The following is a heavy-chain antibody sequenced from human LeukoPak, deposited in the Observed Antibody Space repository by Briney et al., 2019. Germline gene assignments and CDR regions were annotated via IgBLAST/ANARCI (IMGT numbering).Heavy chain of an antibody. CDR2: INHSGST. J-gene: IGHJ4*02. Sequence: SETLSLTCAVYGGSFSGYYWSWIRQPPGKGLEWIGEINHSGSTNYNPSLKSRVTISVDTSKNQFSLKLSSVTAADTAVYYCARGSKAAAGYYFDYWGQGTLVIVSS. CDR1: GGSFSGYY. CDR3: ARGSKAAAGYYFDY. D-gene: IGHD6-13*01. V-gene: IGHV4-34*01.